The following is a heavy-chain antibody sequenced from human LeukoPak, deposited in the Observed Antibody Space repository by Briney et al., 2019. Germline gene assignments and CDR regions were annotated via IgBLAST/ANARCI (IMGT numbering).Heavy chain of an antibody. V-gene: IGHV1-2*02. Sequence: ASVTVSCKASGYTFNGYYMHWVRQVPGQGFEWLGWINPKNGYATYAGNFLGRLTMTSDKSTSTISMDLISLRSDDTAIYYCAKAGRSDYFLRWFDPWGQGTLVTVSS. CDR1: GYTFNGYY. CDR3: AKAGRSDYFLRWFDP. J-gene: IGHJ5*02. CDR2: INPKNGYA. D-gene: IGHD3-10*01.